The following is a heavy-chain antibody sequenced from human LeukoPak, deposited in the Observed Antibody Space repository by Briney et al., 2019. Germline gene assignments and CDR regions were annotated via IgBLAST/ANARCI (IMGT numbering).Heavy chain of an antibody. D-gene: IGHD6-13*01. Sequence: PGGSLRLSCAASGFTVSSNYMSWVRQAPGKGLEWVSVIYSGGSTYYADSVKGRSTISRDNSKNTLYLEMNSLRAEDTAVYYCASTIAAAGTDYWGQGTLVTVSS. J-gene: IGHJ4*02. CDR3: ASTIAAAGTDY. CDR2: IYSGGST. CDR1: GFTVSSNY. V-gene: IGHV3-53*01.